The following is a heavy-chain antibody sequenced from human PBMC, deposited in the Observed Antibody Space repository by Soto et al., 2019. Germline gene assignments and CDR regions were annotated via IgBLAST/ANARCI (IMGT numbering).Heavy chain of an antibody. V-gene: IGHV3-23*01. CDR2: VSGNGGNT. J-gene: IGHJ5*02. Sequence: PGGSLRLSXVASGFSFSSYTMNWVRQAPGKGLEWVSGVSGNGGNTYYADSVKGRFSISRDNSKNTLYLQLNSLRAEDTAIYYCAKDRMGASGWFDPWGQGTPVTVSS. CDR3: AKDRMGASGWFDP. D-gene: IGHD1-26*01. CDR1: GFSFSSYT.